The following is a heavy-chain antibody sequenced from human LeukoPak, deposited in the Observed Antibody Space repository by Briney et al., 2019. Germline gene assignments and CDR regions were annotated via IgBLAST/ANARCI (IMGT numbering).Heavy chain of an antibody. CDR1: GYTFTGYY. V-gene: IGHV1-2*02. CDR3: ARSPGGITMIVVVTTEYFDY. J-gene: IGHJ4*02. D-gene: IGHD3-22*01. CDR2: INPNSGGT. Sequence: ASVKVSCKASGYTFTGYYMHWVRQASGQGLEWMGWINPNSGGTNYAQKFQGRVTMTRDTSISTAYMELSRLRSDDTAVYYCARSPGGITMIVVVTTEYFDYWGQGTLVTVSS.